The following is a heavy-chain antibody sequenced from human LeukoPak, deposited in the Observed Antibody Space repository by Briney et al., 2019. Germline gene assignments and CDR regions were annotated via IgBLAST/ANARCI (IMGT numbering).Heavy chain of an antibody. D-gene: IGHD6-19*01. CDR3: AKDKGIAVAGTSRNGFDY. V-gene: IGHV3-7*03. CDR2: IKQDGSEK. CDR1: GFTFSSYW. Sequence: GGSLRLSCAASGFTFSSYWMSWVRQAPGKGLEWVANIKQDGSEKYYVDSVKGRFTISRDDAKNSLYLQMNSLRAEDTALYYCAKDKGIAVAGTSRNGFDYWGQGTLVTVSS. J-gene: IGHJ4*02.